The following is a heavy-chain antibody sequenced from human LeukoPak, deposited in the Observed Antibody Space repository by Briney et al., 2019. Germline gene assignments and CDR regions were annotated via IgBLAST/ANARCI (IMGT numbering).Heavy chain of an antibody. D-gene: IGHD3-22*01. CDR2: ISSKGELT. Sequence: GGSLRLSCAASGFTFSSYSMNWVRQAPGKGLEWVSSISSKGELTFYADSVKGRFTISRDNSESTLYLQMNILRADDTAIYYCTRDRPNYYGSDGHYYRRNGDYWGQGTLVTVSS. V-gene: IGHV3-23*01. CDR3: TRDRPNYYGSDGHYYRRNGDY. J-gene: IGHJ4*02. CDR1: GFTFSSYS.